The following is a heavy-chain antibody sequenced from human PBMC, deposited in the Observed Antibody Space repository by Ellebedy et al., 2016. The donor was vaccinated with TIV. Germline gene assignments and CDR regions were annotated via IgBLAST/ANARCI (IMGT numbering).Heavy chain of an antibody. V-gene: IGHV5-10-1*01. Sequence: GESLKISCKGSGYSFTSYWISWVRQMPGKGLEWMGRIDPSDSYTNYSPSFQGHVTISADKSISTAYLQWSSLKASDTAMYYCARHMDYDILTGMGWFDPWGQGTLVTVSS. J-gene: IGHJ5*02. CDR3: ARHMDYDILTGMGWFDP. CDR1: GYSFTSYW. CDR2: IDPSDSYT. D-gene: IGHD3-9*01.